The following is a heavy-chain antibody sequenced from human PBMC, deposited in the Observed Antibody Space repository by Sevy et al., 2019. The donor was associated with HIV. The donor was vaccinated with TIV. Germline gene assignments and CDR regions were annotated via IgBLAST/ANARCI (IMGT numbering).Heavy chain of an antibody. D-gene: IGHD6-19*01. CDR3: ARKEVAGTLGAFDI. V-gene: IGHV3-30*04. CDR1: GFTFSSYA. Sequence: GGSLRLSCAASGFTFSSYAMHWVRQAPGKGLEWVAVISYDGSNKYYADSVKGRFTISRDNSKNTLYLQMNSLRAEDTAVYYCARKEVAGTLGAFDIWGQGTMVTVSS. J-gene: IGHJ3*02. CDR2: ISYDGSNK.